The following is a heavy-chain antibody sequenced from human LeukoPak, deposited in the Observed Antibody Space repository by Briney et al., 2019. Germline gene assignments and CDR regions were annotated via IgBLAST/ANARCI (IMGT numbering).Heavy chain of an antibody. CDR3: ARGQYGSGSYFFDY. CDR1: GFTFSDHY. J-gene: IGHJ4*02. Sequence: GGSLRLSCAASGFTFSDHYMDWVRQAPGKGLEWVGRTRNRANSYTTEYAASVKGRFTISRDDSKNSLYLQMNSLKTEDTAVYYCARGQYGSGSYFFDYWGQGTLVTVSS. V-gene: IGHV3-72*01. CDR2: TRNRANSYTT. D-gene: IGHD3-10*01.